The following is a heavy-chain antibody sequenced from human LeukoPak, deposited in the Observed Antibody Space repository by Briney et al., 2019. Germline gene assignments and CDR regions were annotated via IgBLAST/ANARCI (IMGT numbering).Heavy chain of an antibody. CDR2: IYDSGST. V-gene: IGHV4-39*01. CDR1: GGSIRSSYYY. CDR3: ARVPGSYYNDVYYFDY. J-gene: IGHJ4*02. Sequence: SETLSLTCTVSGGSIRSSYYYWGWIRQPPGKGLEWIGSIYDSGSTYYNPSLKSRVTISVDTSKNQFSLKLNSVTAADTAVYYCARVPGSYYNDVYYFDYWGQGTLVTVSS. D-gene: IGHD3-10*01.